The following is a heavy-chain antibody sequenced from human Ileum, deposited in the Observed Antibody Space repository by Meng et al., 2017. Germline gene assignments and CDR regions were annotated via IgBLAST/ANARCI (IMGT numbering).Heavy chain of an antibody. Sequence: GESLKISCAASGFTFSSNWMHWVRQAPGKGLVWVSRINSDGSSTTYADSVKGRFTISRDNAKNTLYLQMNGLRAEDTAVYYCARVPNGVNYGSAIRNYWGQGTLVTVSS. CDR1: GFTFSSNW. V-gene: IGHV3-74*01. D-gene: IGHD3-10*01. CDR3: ARVPNGVNYGSAIRNY. J-gene: IGHJ4*01. CDR2: INSDGSST.